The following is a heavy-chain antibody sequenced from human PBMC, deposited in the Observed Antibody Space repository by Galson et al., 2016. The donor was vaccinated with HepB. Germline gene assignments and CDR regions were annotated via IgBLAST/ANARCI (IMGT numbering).Heavy chain of an antibody. CDR3: ARGCYYDSSGSLRY. D-gene: IGHD3-22*01. CDR2: INPSGAST. Sequence: SVKVSCKVSGYTFSDSYIHWVRQAPGQGLEWMCVINPSGASTKDAQTFQGRVTMTRDTSTSTVYMELSSLRSEDTAVYFCARGCYYDSSGSLRYWGQGTLVTVSS. CDR1: GYTFSDSY. J-gene: IGHJ4*02. V-gene: IGHV1-46*01.